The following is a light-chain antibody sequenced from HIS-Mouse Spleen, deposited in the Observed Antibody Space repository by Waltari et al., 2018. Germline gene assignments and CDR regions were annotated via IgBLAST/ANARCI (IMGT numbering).Light chain of an antibody. J-gene: IGKJ5*01. CDR3: QQYGSSPPIT. CDR2: GAS. V-gene: IGKV3-20*01. Sequence: EIVLTQSPGTLSLSPGERATLSCRANQRVSSSYLAWYPQKPGQAPRLLIYGASSRATGMPDRFSGSGAGTDFTLTISRLENEDDAVYYCQQYGSSPPITFGQGTRLEIK. CDR1: QRVSSSY.